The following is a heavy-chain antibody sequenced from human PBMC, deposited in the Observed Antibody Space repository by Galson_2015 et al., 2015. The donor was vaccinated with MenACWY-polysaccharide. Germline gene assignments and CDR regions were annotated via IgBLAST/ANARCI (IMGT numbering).Heavy chain of an antibody. CDR2: MSHPWNSK. Sequence: SLRLSSDESAFTLHRYIVHWAARAPGKGLGWVTAMSHPWNSKYYIDAAKGRFTIHRDSSNTAVHLQMDSLRPEDTAVDYCAIEGGSSGRSGYFDPWGQGTLVTVSS. J-gene: IGHJ4*02. CDR1: AFTLHRYI. CDR3: AIEGGSSGRSGYFDP. D-gene: IGHD6-19*01. V-gene: IGHV3-30*04.